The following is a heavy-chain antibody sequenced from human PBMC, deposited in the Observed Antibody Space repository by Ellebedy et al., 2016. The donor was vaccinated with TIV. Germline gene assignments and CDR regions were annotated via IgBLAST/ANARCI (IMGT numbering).Heavy chain of an antibody. V-gene: IGHV4-59*01. D-gene: IGHD4-23*01. J-gene: IGHJ4*02. CDR2: YYYVGKV. CDR3: ASWGDYGGNRHLDY. Sequence: SETLSLTXTVSGDSISSYYWTWIRQPHGKGLEWIGSYYYVGKVNYNPSLKSRVTISVGVSKTQFSLELSSVTAADTAVYYCASWGDYGGNRHLDYWGQGTLVTVSS. CDR1: GDSISSYY.